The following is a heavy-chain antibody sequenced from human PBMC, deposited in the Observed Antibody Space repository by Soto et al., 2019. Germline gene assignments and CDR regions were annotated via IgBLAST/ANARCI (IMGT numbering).Heavy chain of an antibody. Sequence: SETLSLTCAVSGGSFTSNNWWTWVRQPPGQGLEWIGEIYRTGSTNYNPSLKSRVTISLDKSENQFSLKVTSLTAADTTVYYCASRDPGTSVDYWGQGTGVTVSS. J-gene: IGHJ4*02. CDR2: IYRTGST. D-gene: IGHD1-7*01. CDR3: ASRDPGTSVDY. CDR1: GGSFTSNNW. V-gene: IGHV4-4*02.